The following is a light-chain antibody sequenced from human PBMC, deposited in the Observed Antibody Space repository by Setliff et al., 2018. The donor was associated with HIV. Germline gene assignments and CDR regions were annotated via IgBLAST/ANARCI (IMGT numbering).Light chain of an antibody. CDR3: AAWDDSLNAFDV. CDR1: SSNIGSNT. Sequence: QSALAQPPSASGTPGQRVTISCSGSSSNIGSNTVNWYQQLPGTAPKLLIYSNNQRPSGVPDRFSGSKSGTSASLAISGLQSDDEADYYCAAWDDSLNAFDVFGTGTKVTVL. J-gene: IGLJ1*01. V-gene: IGLV1-44*01. CDR2: SNN.